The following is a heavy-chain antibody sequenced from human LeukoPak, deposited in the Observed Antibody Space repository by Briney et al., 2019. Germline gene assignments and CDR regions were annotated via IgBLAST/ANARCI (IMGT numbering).Heavy chain of an antibody. Sequence: GGSLRLSCAACGFTFSSYSMIGGREARGEGGEGGSSISSSSNYIYYADSVKGRFTTSRDNAKNSLYLQMNSLRAEDTAVYYCARVEGALYYDSSGPLSDIWGQGTMVTVSS. CDR2: ISSSSNYI. CDR1: GFTFSSYS. J-gene: IGHJ3*02. D-gene: IGHD3-22*01. V-gene: IGHV3-21*01. CDR3: ARVEGALYYDSSGPLSDI.